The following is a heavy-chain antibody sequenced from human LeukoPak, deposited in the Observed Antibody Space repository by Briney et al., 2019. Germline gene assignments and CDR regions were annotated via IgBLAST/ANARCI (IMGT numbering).Heavy chain of an antibody. D-gene: IGHD3-10*01. J-gene: IGHJ6*02. CDR3: ARPLGTITKGLLGV. CDR2: ISADNGNT. CDR1: GYTFTNYG. Sequence: ASVKVSCKASGYTFTNYGINWARQAPGQGLEWMGWISADNGNTNYAQKLQGRLTMTTDTSTSTAYMELRGLRSDDTAVYYCARPLGTITKGLLGVWGQGTTVTVSS. V-gene: IGHV1-18*01.